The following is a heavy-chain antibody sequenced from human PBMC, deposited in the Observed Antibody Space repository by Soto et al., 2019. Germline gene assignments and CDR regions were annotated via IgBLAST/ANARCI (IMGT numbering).Heavy chain of an antibody. J-gene: IGHJ6*02. CDR2: LYNTGPT. Sequence: GGSLRLSCAASWFTVSSNYMTWVRQAPGTALEWVSILYNTGPTYYADSVQGRFSISRDNAKHSLYLQITSLRAEDTALYYCARGHQNFWSGYYANPYYYYYYGMDVWGQG. D-gene: IGHD3-3*01. V-gene: IGHV3-53*01. CDR1: WFTVSSNY. CDR3: ARGHQNFWSGYYANPYYYYYYGMDV.